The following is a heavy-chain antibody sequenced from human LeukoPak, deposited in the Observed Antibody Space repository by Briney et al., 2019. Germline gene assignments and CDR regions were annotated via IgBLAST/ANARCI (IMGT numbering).Heavy chain of an antibody. CDR3: AKGSLGHCSGSTCYPLDY. Sequence: PGGSLRLSCAASGFTFSYYAMSWVRRAPGKRLEWVSAISGSDAGTYHADSVKGRSTISRDNSKSTLYLLMNSLRAEDTAVYYCAKGSLGHCSGSTCYPLDYWGQGTLVTVSS. D-gene: IGHD2-2*01. CDR1: GFTFSYYA. CDR2: ISGSDAGT. V-gene: IGHV3-23*01. J-gene: IGHJ4*02.